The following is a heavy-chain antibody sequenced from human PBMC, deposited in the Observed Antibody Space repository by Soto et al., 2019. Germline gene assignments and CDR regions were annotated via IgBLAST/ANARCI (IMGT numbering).Heavy chain of an antibody. V-gene: IGHV1-8*01. CDR1: GYTFTSYD. D-gene: IGHD6-19*01. CDR2: MNPNSGNT. Sequence: ASVKVSCKASGYTFTSYDINWVRQATGQGLEWMGWMNPNSGNTDYAQKFQGRVTMTRNTSISTAYMELSSLRSEDTAVYYCARDYSSGYGMDVWGQGTTVTSP. J-gene: IGHJ6*02. CDR3: ARDYSSGYGMDV.